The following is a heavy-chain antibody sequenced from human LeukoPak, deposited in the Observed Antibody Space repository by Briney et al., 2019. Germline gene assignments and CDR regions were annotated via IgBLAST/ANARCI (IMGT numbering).Heavy chain of an antibody. CDR2: ISSSSSYI. CDR1: GFTFSSYS. D-gene: IGHD3-22*01. V-gene: IGHV3-21*01. J-gene: IGHJ4*02. Sequence: PGGSLRLSCAASGFTFSSYSMNWVRHAPGKGLEWVSSISSSSSYIYYADSVKGRFTISRDNAKNSLYLQMNSLRAEDTAVYYCAREAAYYDSSGYYVYWGQGTLVTVSS. CDR3: AREAAYYDSSGYYVY.